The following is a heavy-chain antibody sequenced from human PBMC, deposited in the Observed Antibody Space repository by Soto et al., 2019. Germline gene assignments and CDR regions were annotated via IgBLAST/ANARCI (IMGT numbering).Heavy chain of an antibody. CDR3: ANPIPKTGTTFGF. V-gene: IGHV3-23*05. Sequence: GGSLRLSCAASGFSFSDYSMNWVRQAPGKGLEWVSFIDLSGTTTYYRDSVKGRFTISRDNSKDTLYLQINSLRAEDTAVYYCANPIPKTGTTFGFWGQGTLVTVSS. CDR1: GFSFSDYS. CDR2: IDLSGTTT. D-gene: IGHD1-1*01. J-gene: IGHJ4*02.